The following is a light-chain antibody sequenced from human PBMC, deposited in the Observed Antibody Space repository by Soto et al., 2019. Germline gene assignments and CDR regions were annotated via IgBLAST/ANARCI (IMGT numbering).Light chain of an antibody. CDR2: AAS. J-gene: IGKJ1*01. V-gene: IGKV1-6*01. CDR1: QDIRNY. Sequence: AIQMTQSPSSLSASLGDRVTITCRASQDIRNYLGWYQQKPGKAPNLLIYAASSLQSGVPSRFSGSGSGTDFTLTISSLQPEDFATYYCLQDYNYPWTFGQGTKVEIK. CDR3: LQDYNYPWT.